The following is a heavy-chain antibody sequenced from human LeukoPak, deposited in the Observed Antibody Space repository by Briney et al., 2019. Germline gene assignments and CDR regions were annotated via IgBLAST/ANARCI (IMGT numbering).Heavy chain of an antibody. V-gene: IGHV3-23*01. CDR3: AKASRYCSGGTCYSIRTGFDY. Sequence: GGSLRLSCAASGFTFSSHAMGWVRQAPGKGLEWVSAISGSGGSTYYADSVKGRFTISRDNSKNTLYLQMNSLRAEDTAVYYCAKASRYCSGGTCYSIRTGFDYWGQGTLVTVSS. D-gene: IGHD2-15*01. CDR2: ISGSGGST. CDR1: GFTFSSHA. J-gene: IGHJ4*02.